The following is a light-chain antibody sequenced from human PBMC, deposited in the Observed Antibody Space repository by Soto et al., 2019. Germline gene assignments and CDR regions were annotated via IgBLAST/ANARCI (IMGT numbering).Light chain of an antibody. CDR1: QSVSSRY. J-gene: IGKJ1*01. CDR2: GAS. V-gene: IGKV3-20*01. Sequence: IVLTQSPGTLSLSTGERATLSCRASQSVSSRYLAWYQQKPGQAPRLLIYGASSRATGIPDRFSGIGSGTDGTITFSRLKNDDGATYVGHQLYRHSWTFGQGTKVDIK. CDR3: HQLYRHSWT.